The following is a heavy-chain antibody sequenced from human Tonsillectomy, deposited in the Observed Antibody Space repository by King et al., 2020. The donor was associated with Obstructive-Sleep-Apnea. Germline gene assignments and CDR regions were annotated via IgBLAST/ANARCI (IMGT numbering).Heavy chain of an antibody. J-gene: IGHJ4*02. CDR2: ISYDGSNK. CDR3: AKDPGIAAANGPNHFDY. Sequence: VQLVESGGGVVQPGRSLRLSCAASGFTFSSYGMHWVRQAPGKGLEWVAVISYDGSNKYYADSVKGRFTISRDNSKNTLYLQMNSLRAEDTAVYYCAKDPGIAAANGPNHFDYWGQGTLVTVSS. CDR1: GFTFSSYG. D-gene: IGHD6-13*01. V-gene: IGHV3-30*18.